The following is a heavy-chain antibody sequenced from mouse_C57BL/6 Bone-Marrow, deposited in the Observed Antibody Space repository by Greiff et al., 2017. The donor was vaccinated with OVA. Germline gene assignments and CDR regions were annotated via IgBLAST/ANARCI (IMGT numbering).Heavy chain of an antibody. CDR2: IWSGGST. CDR3: ASQFITTVARYFDV. CDR1: GFSLTSYG. J-gene: IGHJ1*03. D-gene: IGHD1-1*01. Sequence: VQLQESGPGLVQPSQSLSITCTVSGFSLTSYGVHWVRQSSGKGLEWLGVIWSGGSTDYNAAFISRLSISKDNSKSQVFFKMNSLQADDTAIYYCASQFITTVARYFDVWGTGTTVTVSS. V-gene: IGHV2-2*01.